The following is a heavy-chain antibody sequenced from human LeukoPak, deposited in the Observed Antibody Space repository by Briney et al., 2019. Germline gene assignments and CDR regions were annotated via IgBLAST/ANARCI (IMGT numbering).Heavy chain of an antibody. V-gene: IGHV4-4*02. Sequence: PSETLSLTCGVSGGSISSTNWWSCVRQPPGQGLEWIGEVSLTEETNYNPSLNGRVTMSLDGSRNQLSLTLTSVTAADTAIYYYSRESGAFCPFGYWGQGTLVIVPP. J-gene: IGHJ4*02. CDR1: GGSISSTNW. CDR2: VSLTEET. D-gene: IGHD1-26*01. CDR3: SRESGAFCPFGY.